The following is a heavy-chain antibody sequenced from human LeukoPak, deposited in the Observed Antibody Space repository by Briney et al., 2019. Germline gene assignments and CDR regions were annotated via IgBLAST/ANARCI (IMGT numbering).Heavy chain of an antibody. D-gene: IGHD1/OR15-1a*01. CDR3: ARDGRNWDIDY. CDR1: GGSISSSSYY. J-gene: IGHJ4*02. CDR2: IYYSGST. Sequence: PETLSLTCTVSGGSISSSSYYWGWIRQPPGKGLEWIGSIYYSGSTYYNPSLKSRVTISVDTSKNQFSLKLSSVTAADTAVYYCARDGRNWDIDYWGQGTLVTVSS. V-gene: IGHV4-39*07.